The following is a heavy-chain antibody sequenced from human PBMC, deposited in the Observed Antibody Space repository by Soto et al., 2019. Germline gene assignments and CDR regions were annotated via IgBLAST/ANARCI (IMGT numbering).Heavy chain of an antibody. Sequence: PGGSLRLSCTASGFTFGDYAMSWFRQAPGKGLEWVGFIRSKAYGGTTGYAASVKGRFTISRDDSKSIAYLQMNSLKIEDTAVYYCTRGGLIVEGGRAHWGQGTLVTVSS. V-gene: IGHV3-49*03. D-gene: IGHD3-22*01. CDR3: TRGGLIVEGGRAH. J-gene: IGHJ4*02. CDR1: GFTFGDYA. CDR2: IRSKAYGGTT.